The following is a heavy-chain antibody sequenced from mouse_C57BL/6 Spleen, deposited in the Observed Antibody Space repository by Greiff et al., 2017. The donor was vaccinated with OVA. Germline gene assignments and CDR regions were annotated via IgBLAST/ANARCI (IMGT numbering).Heavy chain of an antibody. CDR2: INPNNGGT. D-gene: IGHD1-2*01. J-gene: IGHJ4*01. Sequence: EVQLQQSGPELVKPGASVKISCKASGYTFTDYYMNWVKQSHGKSLEWIGDINPNNGGTSYNQKFKGKATLTVDKSSSTAYMELRSLTSEDSAVYYCARRGTTAYAMDYWGQGTSVTVSS. CDR3: ARRGTTAYAMDY. CDR1: GYTFTDYY. V-gene: IGHV1-26*01.